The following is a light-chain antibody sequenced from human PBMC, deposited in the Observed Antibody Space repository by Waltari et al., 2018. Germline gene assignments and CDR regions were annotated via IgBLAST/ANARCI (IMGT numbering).Light chain of an antibody. V-gene: IGKV3-15*01. CDR2: DAS. J-gene: IGKJ2*01. CDR3: QQYDDWPPYT. CDR1: QSVSGN. Sequence: DIVMTQSPATLSVSPGERVTLSCRASQSVSGNLAWYQQKPGQPPRLIIYDASTRAASIPARFSGSGSGTEFTLTISSLQSEDFAVYYCQQYDDWPPYTFGQGTKLDIK.